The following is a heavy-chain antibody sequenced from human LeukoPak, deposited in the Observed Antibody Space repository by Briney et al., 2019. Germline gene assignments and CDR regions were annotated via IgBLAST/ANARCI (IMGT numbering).Heavy chain of an antibody. V-gene: IGHV1-18*01. CDR1: GYTFTSYD. CDR3: AREDNDDYYYYGMDV. D-gene: IGHD1-1*01. CDR2: ISTYKSHT. J-gene: IGHJ6*02. Sequence: AASVKVSCKASGYTFTSYDISWVRQAPGQGLEWMGWISTYKSHTNYAQKFQGRVTMITDTSTNTAYMELRSLRSDDTAVYYCAREDNDDYYYYGMDVWGQGTAVTVSS.